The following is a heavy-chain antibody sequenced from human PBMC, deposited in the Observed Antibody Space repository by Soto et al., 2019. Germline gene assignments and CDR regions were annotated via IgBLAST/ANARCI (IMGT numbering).Heavy chain of an antibody. CDR1: RLTFSAHD. V-gene: IGHV3-33*01. CDR3: AGEPKGGAYDMDV. Sequence: QVQLVESGGGVVQPGTSLRLSCAASRLTFSAHDMHWVRQAPGKGLEWVALIWSDGSRGFYADSVKGRFTISRDNFKNTLYLQMNSLGAEDTAGYYCAGEPKGGAYDMDVWGQGTTVTVSS. D-gene: IGHD3-16*01. J-gene: IGHJ6*02. CDR2: IWSDGSRG.